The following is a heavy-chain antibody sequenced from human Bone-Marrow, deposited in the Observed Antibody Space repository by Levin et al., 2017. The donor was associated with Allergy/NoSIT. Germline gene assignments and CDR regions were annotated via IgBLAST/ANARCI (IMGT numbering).Heavy chain of an antibody. CDR1: GFTFNNYA. D-gene: IGHD4-23*01. Sequence: GESLKISCAASGFTFNNYAMHWIRQAPGKGLEWVAVVSFDGTYKYYTDSVKGRFTISRDNSNNILFLEVNSLRTDDTALYYCVRSDYGGGSGSFYYYALDVWGQGTTVTVSS. V-gene: IGHV3-30-3*01. CDR3: VRSDYGGGSGSFYYYALDV. CDR2: VSFDGTYK. J-gene: IGHJ6*02.